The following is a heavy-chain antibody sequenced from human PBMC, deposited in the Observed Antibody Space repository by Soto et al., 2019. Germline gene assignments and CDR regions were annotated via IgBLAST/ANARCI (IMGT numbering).Heavy chain of an antibody. J-gene: IGHJ4*02. D-gene: IGHD4-17*01. CDR1: GFTFSSYS. CDR2: ISSSSSYI. V-gene: IGHV3-21*01. CDR3: ARRSFTGRSFDY. Sequence: LRLSCAASGFTFSSYSMNWVRQAPGKGLEWVSSISSSSSYIYYADSVKGRFTISRDNAKNSLYLQMNSLRAEDTAVYYCARRSFTGRSFDYWGQGTLVTVSS.